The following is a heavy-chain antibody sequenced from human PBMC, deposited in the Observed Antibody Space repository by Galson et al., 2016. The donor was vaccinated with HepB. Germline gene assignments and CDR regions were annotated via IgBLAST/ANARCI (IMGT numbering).Heavy chain of an antibody. J-gene: IGHJ6*02. D-gene: IGHD4-17*01. CDR1: GFTVSSNY. CDR3: ARDLGDYAPGDYYYGMDV. V-gene: IGHV3-53*01. Sequence: SLRLSCAASGFTVSSNYMIWVRQAPGKGLEWVSLINSGGSTYYADSVKGRFTISRDNSKNTLYLQMNSLRAEETAVYYCARDLGDYAPGDYYYGMDVWGQGTTVTVSS. CDR2: INSGGST.